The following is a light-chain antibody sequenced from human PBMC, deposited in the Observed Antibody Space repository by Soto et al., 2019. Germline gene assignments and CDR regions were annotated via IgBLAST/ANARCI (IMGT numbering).Light chain of an antibody. CDR1: QTVNIY. V-gene: IGKV3-11*01. J-gene: IGKJ4*01. CDR2: DAS. CDR3: QQRNTWPLT. Sequence: VLTQSPATMSLSPGERAVLSCRASQTVNIYLAWYQQKPGQAPRLLIYDASNRATGIPARFSGSGSGTDFTLTISSLESEDFAVYYCQQRNTWPLTFGGGTKVEIK.